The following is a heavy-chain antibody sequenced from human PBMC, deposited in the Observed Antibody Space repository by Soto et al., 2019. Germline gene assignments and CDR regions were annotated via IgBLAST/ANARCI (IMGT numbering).Heavy chain of an antibody. CDR2: ISSNGGST. J-gene: IGHJ5*02. D-gene: IGHD3-3*01. Sequence: GGSLRLSCAASGFTFSSYAMHWVRQAPGKGLEYVSAISSNGGSTYYANSVKGRFAISRDNSKNTLYLQMGSLRAEDMAVYYCVRVIKGGTTSFDPWGQGTLVTVSS. CDR3: VRVIKGGTTSFDP. CDR1: GFTFSSYA. V-gene: IGHV3-64*01.